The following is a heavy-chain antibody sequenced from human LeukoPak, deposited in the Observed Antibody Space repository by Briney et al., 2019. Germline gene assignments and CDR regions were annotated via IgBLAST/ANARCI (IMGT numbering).Heavy chain of an antibody. V-gene: IGHV3-53*01. D-gene: IGHD3-22*01. CDR1: GFTVSSNY. J-gene: IGHJ4*02. CDR2: IYSGGST. Sequence: PPGGSLRLSCAASGFTVSSNYMSWVRQAPGKGLEWVSVIYSGGSTYYADSVKGRFTISRDNSKNTLYLQMNSLRAEDTAVYYCARGGIMDSSGYYFFDYWGQGTLVTVSS. CDR3: ARGGIMDSSGYYFFDY.